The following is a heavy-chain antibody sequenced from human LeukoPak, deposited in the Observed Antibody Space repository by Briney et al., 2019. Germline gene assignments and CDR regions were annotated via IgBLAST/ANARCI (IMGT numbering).Heavy chain of an antibody. Sequence: GGSLRLSCAASGFTFDDYGMRWFRQAPGKGLEWVSGINWNGVSTSYVDSVKGRFTISRDNAKNSLYLQMNSLRAEDTALYYCARALSNYVDYHYYYYMDVWGKGTTVTVSS. V-gene: IGHV3-20*04. CDR3: ARALSNYVDYHYYYYMDV. CDR1: GFTFDDYG. D-gene: IGHD4-11*01. CDR2: INWNGVST. J-gene: IGHJ6*03.